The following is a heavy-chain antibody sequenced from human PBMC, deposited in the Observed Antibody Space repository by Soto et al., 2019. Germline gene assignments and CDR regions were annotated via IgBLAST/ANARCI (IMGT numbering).Heavy chain of an antibody. CDR2: IYYSGST. D-gene: IGHD2-15*01. V-gene: IGHV4-31*03. Sequence: SETLSLTCTVSGGSISSGGYYWSWIRQHPGKGLEWIGYIYYSGSTYYNPSLKSRVTISVDTSKNQSSLKLSSVTAADTAVYYCARMVYCSGGSCYQTNWFDPWGQGTLVTVSS. CDR1: GGSISSGGYY. CDR3: ARMVYCSGGSCYQTNWFDP. J-gene: IGHJ5*02.